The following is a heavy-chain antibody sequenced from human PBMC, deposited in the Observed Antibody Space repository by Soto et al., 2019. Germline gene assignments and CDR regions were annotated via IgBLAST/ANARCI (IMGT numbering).Heavy chain of an antibody. V-gene: IGHV5-51*01. CDR2: IYPGDSDT. D-gene: IGHD6-19*01. Sequence: PGESLKISCNVSGYSFTRYWIGCVRQMPGKGLEWMGIIYPGDSDTRYSPSFQGQVTISADKSISTAYLQWSSLKASDTAMYYCASASKGIAVAGRGAFDIWGQGTMVTVSS. J-gene: IGHJ3*02. CDR1: GYSFTRYW. CDR3: ASASKGIAVAGRGAFDI.